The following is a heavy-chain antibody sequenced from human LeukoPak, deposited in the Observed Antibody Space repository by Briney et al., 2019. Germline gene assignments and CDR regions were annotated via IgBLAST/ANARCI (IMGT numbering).Heavy chain of an antibody. CDR3: AGGDYYDSSGYYVYYYGIDV. CDR1: GGSISSYY. Sequence: SETLSLTCTVSGGSISSYYWSWLRQPPGKGLEWIGYIYYSGSTNYNPSLKSRVTISVDTSKNQFSLKLSSVTAADTAVYYCAGGDYYDSSGYYVYYYGIDVWGQGTTVTVSS. D-gene: IGHD3-22*01. CDR2: IYYSGST. V-gene: IGHV4-59*01. J-gene: IGHJ6*02.